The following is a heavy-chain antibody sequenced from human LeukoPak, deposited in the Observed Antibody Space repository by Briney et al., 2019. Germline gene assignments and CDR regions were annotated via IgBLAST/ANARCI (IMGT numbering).Heavy chain of an antibody. Sequence: SETLSLTCTVSGGSISSGSYYWSWIRQPAGKGLEWIGRIYTSGSTNYNPSLKSRVTISVDTSKNQLSLKLSSVTAADTAVYYCARRDDSFDYWGQGTLVTVSS. CDR2: IYTSGST. CDR3: ARRDDSFDY. J-gene: IGHJ4*02. D-gene: IGHD3-22*01. V-gene: IGHV4-61*02. CDR1: GGSISSGSYY.